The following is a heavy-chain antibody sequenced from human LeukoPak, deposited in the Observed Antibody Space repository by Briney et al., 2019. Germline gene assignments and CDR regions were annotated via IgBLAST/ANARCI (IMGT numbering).Heavy chain of an antibody. CDR2: IIPIFGTA. CDR3: ARGLRYCSSTSCYLNI. J-gene: IGHJ3*02. Sequence: GASVKLSCKASGGTFSSYAISWVRQAPGQGLEWMGGIIPIFGTANYAQKFQGRVTITADESTSTAYMELSSLGSEDTAVYYCARGLRYCSSTSCYLNIWGQGTMVTVSS. V-gene: IGHV1-69*13. D-gene: IGHD2-2*01. CDR1: GGTFSSYA.